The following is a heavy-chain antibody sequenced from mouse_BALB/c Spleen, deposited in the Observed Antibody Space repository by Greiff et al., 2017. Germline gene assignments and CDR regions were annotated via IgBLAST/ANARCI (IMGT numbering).Heavy chain of an antibody. J-gene: IGHJ4*01. CDR2: INPSNGRT. Sequence: QVQLQQSGAELVKPGASVKLSCKASGYTFTSYWMHWVKQRPGQGLEWIGEINPSNGRTNYNEKFKSKATLTVDKSSSTAYMQLSSLTSEDSAVYYCARDYYGSSLYAMDYWGQGTSVTVSS. CDR3: ARDYYGSSLYAMDY. CDR1: GYTFTSYW. D-gene: IGHD1-1*01. V-gene: IGHV1S81*02.